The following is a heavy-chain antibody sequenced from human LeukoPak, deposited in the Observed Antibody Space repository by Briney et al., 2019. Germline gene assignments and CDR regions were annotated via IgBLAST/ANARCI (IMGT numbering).Heavy chain of an antibody. CDR2: ISYDGSNK. Sequence: GRSLRLSCAASGFTFSSYAMHRVRQAPGKGLEWVAVISYDGSNKYYADSVKGRFTISRDNSKNTLYLQMNSLRAEDTAVYYCARELDYWGQGTLVTVSS. CDR1: GFTFSSYA. J-gene: IGHJ4*02. CDR3: ARELDY. V-gene: IGHV3-30*04.